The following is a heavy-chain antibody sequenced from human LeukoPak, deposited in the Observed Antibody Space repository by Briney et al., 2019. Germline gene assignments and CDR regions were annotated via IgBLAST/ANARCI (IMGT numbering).Heavy chain of an antibody. CDR1: GGTFSSYA. V-gene: IGHV1-69*05. J-gene: IGHJ5*02. D-gene: IGHD1-26*01. Sequence: SVEVSCKASGGTFSSYAISWVRQTPGQGLEWMGRIIPIFGTANYAQKFQGRVTITTDESTSTAYMELSSLRSEDTAVYYCARGAFGPTNWFDPWVQGTLVTVSS. CDR2: IIPIFGTA. CDR3: ARGAFGPTNWFDP.